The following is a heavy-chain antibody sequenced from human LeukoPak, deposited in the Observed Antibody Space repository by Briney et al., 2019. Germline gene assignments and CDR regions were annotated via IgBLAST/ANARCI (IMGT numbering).Heavy chain of an antibody. Sequence: PSETLSLTCTVSGGSISSSSYYWGWIRQPPGKGLEWIGSIYYSGSTYYNPSPKSRVTISVDTSKNQFSLKLSSVTAADTAVYYCARGLGDSDATGHYYYYMDVWGKGTTVTVSS. D-gene: IGHD3-10*01. J-gene: IGHJ6*03. CDR3: ARGLGDSDATGHYYYYMDV. CDR2: IYYSGST. V-gene: IGHV4-39*01. CDR1: GGSISSSSYY.